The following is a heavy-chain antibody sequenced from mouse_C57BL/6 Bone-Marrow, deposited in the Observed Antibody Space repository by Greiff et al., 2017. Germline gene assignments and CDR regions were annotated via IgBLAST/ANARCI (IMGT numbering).Heavy chain of an antibody. CDR1: GFTFSSYA. V-gene: IGHV5-4*03. CDR2: ISDGGSYT. CDR3: AGGDYFDY. J-gene: IGHJ2*01. Sequence: EVKLMESGGGLVKPGGSLKLSCAASGFTFSSYAMSWVRQTPEKRLEWVATISDGGSYTYYPDNVKGRFPISRDNAKNNLYLQMSHLKSEDTAMYYCAGGDYFDYWGQGTTLTVAS.